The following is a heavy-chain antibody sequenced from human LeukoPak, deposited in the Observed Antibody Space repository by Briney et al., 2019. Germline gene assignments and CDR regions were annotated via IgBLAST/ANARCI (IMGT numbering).Heavy chain of an antibody. J-gene: IGHJ6*03. CDR3: ARHRTQQQLVQRKYYYYYYMDV. D-gene: IGHD6-13*01. Sequence: PSETLSLTCAVYGGSFSGYYWSWIRQPPGKGLEWLGEINHSGSTNYNPSLKSLVTISVDTSKNQFSLMLSSVTAADTAVYYCARHRTQQQLVQRKYYYYYYMDVWGKGTTVTISS. V-gene: IGHV4-34*01. CDR1: GGSFSGYY. CDR2: INHSGST.